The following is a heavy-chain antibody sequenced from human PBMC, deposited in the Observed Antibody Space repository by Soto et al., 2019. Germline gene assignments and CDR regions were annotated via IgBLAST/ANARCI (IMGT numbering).Heavy chain of an antibody. J-gene: IGHJ4*02. V-gene: IGHV3-74*01. CDR2: INSDGSST. D-gene: IGHD3-22*01. CDR3: VKGEYYYDSSGYYPFDY. Sequence: GGSLRLSCAASGFTFSSYWMHWVRQAPGKGLVWVSRINSDGSSTSYADSVKGRFTISRDNAKNTLYLQMNSLRAEDTAVYYCVKGEYYYDSSGYYPFDYWGQGTLVTVSS. CDR1: GFTFSSYW.